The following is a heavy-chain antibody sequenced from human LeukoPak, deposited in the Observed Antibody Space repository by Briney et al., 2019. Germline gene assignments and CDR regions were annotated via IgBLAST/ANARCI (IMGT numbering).Heavy chain of an antibody. CDR3: AKPNDSSSYLFDY. D-gene: IGHD6-13*01. CDR2: ISGSGVST. CDR1: GFTFSGFV. V-gene: IGHV3-23*01. Sequence: PGGSLRLSCAASGFTFSGFVMSWVRQAPGKGLEWVSAISGSGVSTSYADSVKGRFTISRDISRNTVFLQMNSLRAEDTAVYYCAKPNDSSSYLFDYWGQGTLVTVSS. J-gene: IGHJ4*02.